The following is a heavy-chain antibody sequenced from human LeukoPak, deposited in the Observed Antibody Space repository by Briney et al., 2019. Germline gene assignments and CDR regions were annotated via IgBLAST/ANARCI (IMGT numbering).Heavy chain of an antibody. V-gene: IGHV1-46*01. CDR2: INPSGGST. J-gene: IGHJ4*02. D-gene: IGHD5-18*01. CDR3: ARDRSGYSYGYVHYFGY. Sequence: ASVKVSCKASGYTFTSYYMHWVRQAPGQGLEWMGIINPSGGSTSYAQKFQGRVTMTRDTSTSTVYMELSSLRSEDTAVYYCARDRSGYSYGYVHYFGYWGQGTLVTVSS. CDR1: GYTFTSYY.